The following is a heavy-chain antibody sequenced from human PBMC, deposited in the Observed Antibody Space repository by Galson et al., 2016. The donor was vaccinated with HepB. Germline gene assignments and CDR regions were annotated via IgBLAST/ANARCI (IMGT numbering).Heavy chain of an antibody. Sequence: SLRLPCAASGFTFDNYGMHWVRQAPGKGLEWVAVIWYDGSIKYYADSVKGRFTISRDDSMNTLYLQMNSLRAEDTAVYYCARALVDIVATHYYGMDVWGQGTTITVSS. CDR3: ARALVDIVATHYYGMDV. D-gene: IGHD5-12*01. CDR1: GFTFDNYG. J-gene: IGHJ6*02. CDR2: IWYDGSIK. V-gene: IGHV3-33*01.